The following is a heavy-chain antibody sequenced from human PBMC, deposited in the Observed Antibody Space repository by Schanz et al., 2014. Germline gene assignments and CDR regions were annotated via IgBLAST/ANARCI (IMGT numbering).Heavy chain of an antibody. Sequence: QVQLAESGGGVVQPGRSLRLSCAASGFAFNNYGMHWVRQAPGKGLEWVAIIWYDGNNKKYADSVRGRFTISRDNSMNTVYLQMNSLRSDDAAVYYCARAQGVIRLYYGVDVWGQGTTVTGSS. V-gene: IGHV3-33*01. CDR1: GFAFNNYG. CDR3: ARAQGVIRLYYGVDV. D-gene: IGHD3-10*01. J-gene: IGHJ6*02. CDR2: IWYDGNNK.